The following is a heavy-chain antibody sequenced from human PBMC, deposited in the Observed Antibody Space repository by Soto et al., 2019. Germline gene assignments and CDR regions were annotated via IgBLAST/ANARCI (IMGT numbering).Heavy chain of an antibody. CDR2: ISWNSGSI. CDR1: GFTFDDYA. D-gene: IGHD2-15*01. V-gene: IGHV3-9*01. J-gene: IGHJ4*02. CDR3: AKGAVVVAATGIDY. Sequence: GGSLRLSCAASGFTFDDYAMHWVRQAPGKGLEWVSGISWNSGSIGYADSVKGRFTISRDNAKNSLYLQMNSLRAEDTALYYCAKGAVVVAATGIDYWGQGTLVTVSS.